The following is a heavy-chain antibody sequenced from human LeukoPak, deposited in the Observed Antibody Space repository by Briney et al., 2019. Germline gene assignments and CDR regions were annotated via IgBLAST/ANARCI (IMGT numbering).Heavy chain of an antibody. Sequence: GGSLRLSCAASGFTFSSYWMHWVRQAPGKGLVWVSRINSDGSSTSYADSVKGRFTISRDNAKNTPYLQMNSLRAEDTAVYYCASMAVAGPVYYYGMDVSGHGTTVTVSS. J-gene: IGHJ6*02. V-gene: IGHV3-74*01. CDR2: INSDGSST. D-gene: IGHD6-19*01. CDR3: ASMAVAGPVYYYGMDV. CDR1: GFTFSSYW.